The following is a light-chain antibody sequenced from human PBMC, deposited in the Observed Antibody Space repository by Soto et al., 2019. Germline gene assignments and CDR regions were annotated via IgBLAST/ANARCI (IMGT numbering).Light chain of an antibody. Sequence: EIVLTQSPGTLSLSPGERATLSCRASQSVRNNDLAWYQQKPGQAPRLLIYGASSRATDIPDRFSGSVSGTDFTLTISRLEAEDFAVYYCHQYNNLPRTFGQGTRLEIK. J-gene: IGKJ5*01. CDR2: GAS. CDR3: HQYNNLPRT. CDR1: QSVRNND. V-gene: IGKV3-20*01.